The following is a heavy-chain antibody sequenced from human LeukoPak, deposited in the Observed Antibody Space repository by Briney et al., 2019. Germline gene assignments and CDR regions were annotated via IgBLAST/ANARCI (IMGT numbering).Heavy chain of an antibody. Sequence: SETLPLTCTVSGGSISSYYWSWIRQPPGKGLEWIGYIYYSGSTNYNPSLKSRVTISVDTSKNQFSLKLSSVTAADTAVYYCARGLGYDSSGYYRDYWGQGTLVTVSS. CDR2: IYYSGST. CDR3: ARGLGYDSSGYYRDY. V-gene: IGHV4-59*01. J-gene: IGHJ4*02. CDR1: GGSISSYY. D-gene: IGHD3-22*01.